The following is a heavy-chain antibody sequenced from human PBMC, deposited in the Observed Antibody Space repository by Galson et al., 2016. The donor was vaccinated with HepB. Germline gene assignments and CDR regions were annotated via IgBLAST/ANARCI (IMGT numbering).Heavy chain of an antibody. CDR1: GFNFNIYS. CDR3: ARRVCSRNSCPYNGPPTGMDV. CDR2: ISSDGITK. Sequence: SLRLSCAASGFNFNIYSMNWVRQAPGKGLQWVAVISSDGITKYSADSVKGRFTISRDNSKNTVFLQMNGLRPEDTGVYYCARRVCSRNSCPYNGPPTGMDVWGQGTTVTVSS. J-gene: IGHJ6*02. V-gene: IGHV3-30*04. D-gene: IGHD2-2*01.